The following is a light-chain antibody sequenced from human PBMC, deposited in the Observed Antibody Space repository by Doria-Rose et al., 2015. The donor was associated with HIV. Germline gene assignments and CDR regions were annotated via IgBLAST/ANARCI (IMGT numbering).Light chain of an antibody. J-gene: IGKJ1*01. Sequence: TQSPRTLSLSPGERATLSCRASQSISSTYLAWYQQTPGQAHSLLIYDGSTRATGIPDRFSASGSGTDFTLTINRLEPEDFALYYCHQYGTSWTFGQGTKVEI. CDR3: HQYGTSWT. CDR1: QSISSTY. V-gene: IGKV3-20*01. CDR2: DGS.